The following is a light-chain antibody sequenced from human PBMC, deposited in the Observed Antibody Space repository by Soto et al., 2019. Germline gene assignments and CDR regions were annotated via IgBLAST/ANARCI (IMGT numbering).Light chain of an antibody. CDR3: QQSYITPWT. J-gene: IGKJ1*01. Sequence: IQVTQSPSSLSASVGDRVTITCRASQSITSYLNWYQQKPGKAPKFLIYAASSLQSGVPSRFSGSGSGTDFTLTISSLQPEDFGIYYCQQSYITPWTFGQGTKVEIK. CDR1: QSITSY. CDR2: AAS. V-gene: IGKV1-39*01.